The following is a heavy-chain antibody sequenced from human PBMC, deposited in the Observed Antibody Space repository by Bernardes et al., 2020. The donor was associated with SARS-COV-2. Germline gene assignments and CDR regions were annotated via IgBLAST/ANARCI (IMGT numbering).Heavy chain of an antibody. J-gene: IGHJ4*02. CDR2: MNPNTGGP. V-gene: IGHV1-8*01. CDR3: ARRGDDHGSGTQHVAGY. CDR1: GYTFISYD. D-gene: IGHD3-10*01. Sequence: ASVKVSCKASGYTFISYDIHWVRQATAKGLEWMGWMNPNTGGPGYAPKFQGRVNMTRNTSINTAYIELSSLRPEDTAVYYCARRGDDHGSGTQHVAGYWGQGTLVTVSS.